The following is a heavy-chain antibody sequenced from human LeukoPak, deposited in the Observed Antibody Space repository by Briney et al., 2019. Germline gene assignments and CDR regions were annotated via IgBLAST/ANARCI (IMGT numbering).Heavy chain of an antibody. J-gene: IGHJ5*02. CDR1: GGSISSYY. V-gene: IGHV4-59*01. CDR2: IYYSGST. Sequence: SETLSLTCTVSGGSISSYYWSWIRQPPGKGLEWIGYIYYSGSTNYNHSLKSRVTISVDTSKNQFSLKLSSVTAADTAVYYCAREYSSSSTGARNWFDPWGQGTLVTVSS. D-gene: IGHD6-6*01. CDR3: AREYSSSSTGARNWFDP.